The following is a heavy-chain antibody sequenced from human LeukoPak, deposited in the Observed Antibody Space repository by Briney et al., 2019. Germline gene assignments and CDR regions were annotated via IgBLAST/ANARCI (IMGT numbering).Heavy chain of an antibody. CDR1: GFTVSSNY. CDR2: IYSGGST. CDR3: AKDIKDFDWLLYY. Sequence: GGSLRLSCAASGFTVSSNYMSWVRQAPGKGLEWVSVIYSGGSTYYADSVKGRFTISRDNSKNSLYLQMNSLRTEDTALYYCAKDIKDFDWLLYYWGQGTLVTVSP. V-gene: IGHV3-53*05. J-gene: IGHJ4*02. D-gene: IGHD3-9*01.